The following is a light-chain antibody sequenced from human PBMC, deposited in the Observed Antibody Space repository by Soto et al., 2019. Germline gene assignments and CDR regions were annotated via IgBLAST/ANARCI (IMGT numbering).Light chain of an antibody. CDR1: QDISNY. CDR3: QQYDNLLRFT. CDR2: DAS. V-gene: IGKV1-33*01. J-gene: IGKJ3*01. Sequence: DIQMTQSPSSLSASVGDRVTITCQASQDISNYLNWYQQKPGKAPKLLIYDASNLETGVPPRFSGSGSGTDFTFTSSRLQPEDIATYYCQQYDNLLRFTFGPGTKVDIK.